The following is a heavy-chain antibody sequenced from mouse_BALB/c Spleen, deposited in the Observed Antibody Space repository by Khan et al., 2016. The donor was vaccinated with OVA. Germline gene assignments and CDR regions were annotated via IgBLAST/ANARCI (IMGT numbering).Heavy chain of an antibody. J-gene: IGHJ3*01. CDR2: ISYSGNI. Sequence: EVQLQESGPGLVKPSQSLSLTCTVTGYSITSEYAWNWIRHFPGNKLEWMGNISYSGNIRYNQSLKSRISITRDTSKNQFFLELNSVTTEDTATYYCARRDYYDYGRFPYWGQGTLVTVSA. V-gene: IGHV3-2*02. D-gene: IGHD2-4*01. CDR1: GYSITSEYA. CDR3: ARRDYYDYGRFPY.